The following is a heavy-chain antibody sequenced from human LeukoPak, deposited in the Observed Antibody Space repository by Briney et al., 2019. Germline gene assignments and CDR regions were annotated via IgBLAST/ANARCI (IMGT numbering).Heavy chain of an antibody. Sequence: GGSVRLSCAASGLTFSSYSMNWVRQAPGKGLEWVSYISCSSSTVYYADSVKGRFTISRDNAKNSLYLQMNSLRDEDTAVYYCARIGCSGGNCNPYHYYDMDVWGQGTTVTAPS. V-gene: IGHV3-48*02. CDR1: GLTFSSYS. J-gene: IGHJ6*02. D-gene: IGHD2-15*01. CDR2: ISCSSSTV. CDR3: ARIGCSGGNCNPYHYYDMDV.